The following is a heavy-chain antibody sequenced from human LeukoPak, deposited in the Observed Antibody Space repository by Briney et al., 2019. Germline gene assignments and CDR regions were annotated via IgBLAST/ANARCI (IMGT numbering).Heavy chain of an antibody. J-gene: IGHJ4*02. CDR1: GFTVSSTY. Sequence: PGGSLRLSCAASGFTVSSTYMSWVRQAPGKGLEWVSVIYSGGTTYYAGSVKGRLTISRDNSKNTLYLQMNSLRAEDTAVYYCASGTQLWHGGYWGQGTLVTVSS. V-gene: IGHV3-66*02. CDR2: IYSGGTT. D-gene: IGHD5-18*01. CDR3: ASGTQLWHGGY.